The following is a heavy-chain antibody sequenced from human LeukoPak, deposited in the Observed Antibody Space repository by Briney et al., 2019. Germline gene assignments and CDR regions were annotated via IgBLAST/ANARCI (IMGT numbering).Heavy chain of an antibody. CDR2: IWYDESNE. D-gene: IGHD6-19*01. V-gene: IGHV3-33*01. J-gene: IGHJ4*02. CDR1: GFTFSNYG. Sequence: GGSLRLSCAASGFTFSNYGMHWVRQAPGKGLEWVAVIWYDESNEYYADSVKSRFTISRDNSKNTLYLQMNSLRAEDTAVYYCARDPKPGIAVAGTGFDYWGQGTLVAVSS. CDR3: ARDPKPGIAVAGTGFDY.